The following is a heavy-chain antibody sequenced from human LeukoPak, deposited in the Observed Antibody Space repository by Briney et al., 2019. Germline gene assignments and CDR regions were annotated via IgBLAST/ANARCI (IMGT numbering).Heavy chain of an antibody. D-gene: IGHD3-9*01. CDR2: MSFDGSHT. V-gene: IGHV3-30*18. Sequence: PGGSLRLSCAASGFTFSGYGMHWVRQAPGKGLEWVAVMSFDGSHTYYADSVKGRFTISRDNSKNTLYLQMNSLRAEDTAVYYCAKERVDWRYFDYWGQGTLVTVSS. CDR3: AKERVDWRYFDY. J-gene: IGHJ4*02. CDR1: GFTFSGYG.